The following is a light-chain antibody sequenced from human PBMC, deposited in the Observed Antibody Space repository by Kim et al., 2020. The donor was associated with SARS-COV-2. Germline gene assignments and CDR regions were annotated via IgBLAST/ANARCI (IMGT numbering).Light chain of an antibody. CDR3: SSYTSSSTVV. J-gene: IGLJ2*01. V-gene: IGLV2-14*03. CDR1: SSDVGGYNY. CDR2: DVS. Sequence: QSALTQPASVSGSPGQSITISCTGTSSDVGGYNYVSWYQQHPGKAPKLMIYDVSNRPSGVSNRFSGSKSGNTASLTISGLQAEDEADYYCSSYTSSSTVVFRVGTQLTVL.